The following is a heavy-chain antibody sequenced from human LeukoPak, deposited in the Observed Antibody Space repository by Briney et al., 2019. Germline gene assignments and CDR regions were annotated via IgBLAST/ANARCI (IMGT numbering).Heavy chain of an antibody. D-gene: IGHD6-19*01. V-gene: IGHV1-2*06. Sequence: ASVKVSCKACGYTFTGYYMHWVRPAPGQGLEWMGRINPNSGGTNYAQKFQGRVTMTRDTSISTAYMEMSRLRSDDTAVYYCARTGIAVAGTVYWGQGTLVTVSS. CDR1: GYTFTGYY. CDR2: INPNSGGT. J-gene: IGHJ4*02. CDR3: ARTGIAVAGTVY.